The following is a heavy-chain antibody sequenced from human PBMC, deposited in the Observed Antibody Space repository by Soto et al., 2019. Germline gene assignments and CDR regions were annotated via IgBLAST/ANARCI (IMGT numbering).Heavy chain of an antibody. D-gene: IGHD2-15*01. CDR1: GYTFTSYY. J-gene: IGHJ4*02. CDR3: ARVKPYCSGGSCTNHFDY. CDR2: INPSGGST. V-gene: IGHV1-46*03. Sequence: ASVKVACKASGYTFTSYYMHWVRQAPGEGLEWMGIINPSGGSTSYAQKFQGRVTMTRDTSTSTVYMELSSLRSEDTAVYYCARVKPYCSGGSCTNHFDYWGQGTLVTVSS.